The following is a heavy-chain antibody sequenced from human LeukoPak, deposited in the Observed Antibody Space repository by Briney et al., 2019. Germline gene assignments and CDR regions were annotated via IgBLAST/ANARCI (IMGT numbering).Heavy chain of an antibody. CDR2: IKQDGSEK. V-gene: IGHV3-7*01. CDR1: GFTFSSYW. Sequence: GGSLRLSCAASGFTFSSYWMSWVRQAAGKGLEWVANIKQDGSEKYYVDSGKGRFTISRDNAKNSLYLQMNSLRAEDTAVYYCARDGLLCFGEFRYWGQGTLVTVSS. D-gene: IGHD3-10*01. J-gene: IGHJ4*02. CDR3: ARDGLLCFGEFRY.